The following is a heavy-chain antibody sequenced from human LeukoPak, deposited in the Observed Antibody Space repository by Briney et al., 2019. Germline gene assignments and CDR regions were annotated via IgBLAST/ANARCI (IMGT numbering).Heavy chain of an antibody. D-gene: IGHD6-13*01. V-gene: IGHV4-59*08. Sequence: SETLSLTCTVSGGSISSYYWSWIRQPPGKGLQWIGYIYYSGSTSYNPSLKSRVTISVDTSKNQFSLKLISVTAADTAVYYCATYSTTFGWFDSWGQGTLVTVSS. CDR2: IYYSGST. J-gene: IGHJ5*01. CDR1: GGSISSYY. CDR3: ATYSTTFGWFDS.